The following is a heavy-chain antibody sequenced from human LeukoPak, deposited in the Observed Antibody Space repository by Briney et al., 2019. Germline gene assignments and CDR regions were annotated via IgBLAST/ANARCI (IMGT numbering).Heavy chain of an antibody. CDR2: IYSSGTT. Sequence: PSETLSLTCTVSGGSISNYYWSWIRQPAGKGLEWIGRIYSSGTTIYNPSLKSRVTMSVDTSKNQFSLKLSSVTAADTAMYFCASGSSGYDPWGQGTLVTVSS. V-gene: IGHV4-4*07. CDR1: GGSISNYY. J-gene: IGHJ5*02. D-gene: IGHD5-12*01. CDR3: ASGSSGYDP.